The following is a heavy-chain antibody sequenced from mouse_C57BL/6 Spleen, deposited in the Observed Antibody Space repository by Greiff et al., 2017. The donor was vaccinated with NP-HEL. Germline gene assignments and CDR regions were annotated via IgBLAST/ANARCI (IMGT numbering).Heavy chain of an antibody. CDR2: ILPSIGRT. J-gene: IGHJ3*01. Sequence: VQLQQSGSELRSPGSSVKLSCKDFDSEVFPIAYMSWVRQKPGHGFEWIGGILPSIGRTIYGEKFEDKATLDADTLSNTAYLELNSLTSEDSAIYYCAREGLGRQGFAYWGQGTLVTVSA. CDR3: AREGLGRQGFAY. V-gene: IGHV15-2*01. CDR1: DSEVFPIAY. D-gene: IGHD4-1*01.